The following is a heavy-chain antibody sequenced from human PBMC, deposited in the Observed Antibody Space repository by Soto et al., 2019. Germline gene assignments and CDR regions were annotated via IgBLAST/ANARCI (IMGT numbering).Heavy chain of an antibody. CDR1: GITLSRDW. V-gene: IGHV3-7*01. CDR2: IKPDGSGE. CDR3: AKLLNGVTALDY. Sequence: EVQLVESGGGLVQPGGSLRLSCTASGITLSRDWMTWVRQVPGKGLEWVASIKPDGSGEYYLDPVKGRFTISRDNTKNSLYLQANSLRAEDTAMYFCAKLLNGVTALDYWGQGTLVTVSS. J-gene: IGHJ4*02. D-gene: IGHD2-21*02.